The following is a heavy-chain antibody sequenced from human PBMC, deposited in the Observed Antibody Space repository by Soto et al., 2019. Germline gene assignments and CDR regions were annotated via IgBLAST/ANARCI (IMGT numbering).Heavy chain of an antibody. D-gene: IGHD1-26*01. CDR3: ATDNLGWEVRVGWDFDL. Sequence: EVQLLESGGGLVQPGGSLRLSCAASGFTFSRYAMTWVRQAPGRGLEWVSAIRPSGVNTYYADSVKGRFTISRDDSKDTLELQMNSLRADDTAVYYCATDNLGWEVRVGWDFDLWGRGTLVTVSS. V-gene: IGHV3-23*01. CDR1: GFTFSRYA. CDR2: IRPSGVNT. J-gene: IGHJ2*01.